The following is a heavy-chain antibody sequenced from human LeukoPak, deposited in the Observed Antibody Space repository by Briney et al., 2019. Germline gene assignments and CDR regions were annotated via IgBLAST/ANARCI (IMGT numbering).Heavy chain of an antibody. Sequence: TGGSLRLSCAASGFTFSDYYMSWIRQAPGKGLEWVSHISGSGSTKIYADSMKGRFTISRDNAENSLYLQVNSLRAEDTAVYYCARVGSIAAAGTPDYWGQGTLVTVSS. V-gene: IGHV3-11*01. D-gene: IGHD6-13*01. CDR1: GFTFSDYY. CDR3: ARVGSIAAAGTPDY. CDR2: ISGSGSTK. J-gene: IGHJ4*02.